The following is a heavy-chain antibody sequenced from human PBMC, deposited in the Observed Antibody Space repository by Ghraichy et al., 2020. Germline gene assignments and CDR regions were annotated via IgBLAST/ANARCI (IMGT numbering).Heavy chain of an antibody. J-gene: IGHJ6*02. CDR3: ARAPSSILGYYYYGMDV. CDR2: VYYSGST. D-gene: IGHD2/OR15-2a*01. Sequence: SETLSLTCTVSGGSISSYYWSWVRQPPGKGLEWIGYVYYSGSTNYNPSLKSRVTISVNPSENQFSLKLNSVTAADTAVYYCARAPSSILGYYYYGMDVWGQGTTVTVSS. CDR1: GGSISSYY. V-gene: IGHV4-59*01.